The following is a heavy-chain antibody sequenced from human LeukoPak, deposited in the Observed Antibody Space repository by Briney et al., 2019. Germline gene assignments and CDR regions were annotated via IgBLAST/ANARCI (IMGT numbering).Heavy chain of an antibody. D-gene: IGHD6-6*01. Sequence: PGGSLRLSCAASGFTFSSYAMSWVRQAPGKGLEWVSAISGSGGSTYYADSVKGRFTISRDNSKNTLYLQMNSLRAEDTAVYYCAKTGHEYSSSPYDYWGQGTLVTVSS. V-gene: IGHV3-23*01. CDR1: GFTFSSYA. J-gene: IGHJ4*02. CDR3: AKTGHEYSSSPYDY. CDR2: ISGSGGST.